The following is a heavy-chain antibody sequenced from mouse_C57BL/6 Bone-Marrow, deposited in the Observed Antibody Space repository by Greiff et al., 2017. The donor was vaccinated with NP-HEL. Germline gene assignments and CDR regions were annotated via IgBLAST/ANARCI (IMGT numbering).Heavy chain of an antibody. D-gene: IGHD3-2*02. CDR3: ARLRQLRLLWAMDY. Sequence: VQLQQSGPVLVKPGASVKMSCKASGYTFTDYYMNWVKQSPGKSLEWIGVINPYNGGTSYNQKFKGKATLTVDKSSSTAYMELNSLTSEDSAVYYCARLRQLRLLWAMDYWGQGTSVTVSS. V-gene: IGHV1-19*01. J-gene: IGHJ4*01. CDR1: GYTFTDYY. CDR2: INPYNGGT.